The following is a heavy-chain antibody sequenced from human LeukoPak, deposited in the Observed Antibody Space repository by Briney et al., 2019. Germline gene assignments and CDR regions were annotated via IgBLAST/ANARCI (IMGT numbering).Heavy chain of an antibody. D-gene: IGHD3-22*01. CDR3: ARVSYDSSGYYYAYYYYYMDV. CDR2: ISAYNGNT. Sequence: ASVKVSCKASGYTFTSYGISWVRQAPGQGLEWMGWISAYNGNTNYAQKLQGRVTMTTDTSTSTAYMELRSLRSDDTAVYYCARVSYDSSGYYYAYYYYYMDVWGKGTTVTVSS. V-gene: IGHV1-18*01. CDR1: GYTFTSYG. J-gene: IGHJ6*03.